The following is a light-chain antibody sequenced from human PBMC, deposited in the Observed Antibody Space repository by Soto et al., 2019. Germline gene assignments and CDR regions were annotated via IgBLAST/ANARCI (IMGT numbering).Light chain of an antibody. CDR2: AAS. J-gene: IGKJ1*01. CDR1: QGIGND. Sequence: DIQMTQSPSSLSASVGDRVTITCRASQGIGNDLGWYQQKPGKAPKRLIYAASTLQSGVPSRFSGSGSGTEFTLTISSLQPEDFATDYCLQHNSCPRTFGQGTKVEGK. CDR3: LQHNSCPRT. V-gene: IGKV1-17*01.